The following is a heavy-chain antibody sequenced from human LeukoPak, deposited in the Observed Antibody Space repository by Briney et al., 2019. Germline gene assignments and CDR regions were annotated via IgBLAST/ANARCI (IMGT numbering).Heavy chain of an antibody. CDR2: IYTSGST. J-gene: IGHJ4*02. D-gene: IGHD3-22*01. CDR3: AREGYYYDSSGYFAYYFDY. Sequence: KPSETLSLTCSVSGGSISSYYWSWIRQPAGKGLEWIGRIYTSGSTNYNPSLKSRVTMSVDTSKNQFSLKLSSVTAADTAVYYCAREGYYYDSSGYFAYYFDYWGQGTLVTVSS. V-gene: IGHV4-4*07. CDR1: GGSISSYY.